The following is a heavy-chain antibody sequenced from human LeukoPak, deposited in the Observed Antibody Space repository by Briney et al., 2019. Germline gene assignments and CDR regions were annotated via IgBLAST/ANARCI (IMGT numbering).Heavy chain of an antibody. V-gene: IGHV1-69*10. CDR1: GGPFSTYP. D-gene: IGHD5-24*01. J-gene: IGHJ4*02. CDR2: IIPIVGIA. Sequence: SVKVSCKASGGPFSTYPISWVRQAPGQGLEWMGGIIPIVGIANYAQKFRGRVTITADKSTNTAYMELSSLRSEDTAVYYCARDGEMAAIYFDYWGQGTLVTVSS. CDR3: ARDGEMAAIYFDY.